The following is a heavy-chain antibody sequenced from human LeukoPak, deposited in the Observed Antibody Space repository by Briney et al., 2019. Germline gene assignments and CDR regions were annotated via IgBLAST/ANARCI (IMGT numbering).Heavy chain of an antibody. CDR1: GFTFSSYA. J-gene: IGHJ3*02. Sequence: GRSLRLSCAASGFTFSSYAMHWDRQAPGKGLDWVAVISYYGSNKYYADSVKGRFTISRDNSKNTLYLQMNSLRAEDTAVYYCARVRGKGHMVRAHAFDIWGQGTMVTVSS. V-gene: IGHV3-30*01. D-gene: IGHD3-10*01. CDR2: ISYYGSNK. CDR3: ARVRGKGHMVRAHAFDI.